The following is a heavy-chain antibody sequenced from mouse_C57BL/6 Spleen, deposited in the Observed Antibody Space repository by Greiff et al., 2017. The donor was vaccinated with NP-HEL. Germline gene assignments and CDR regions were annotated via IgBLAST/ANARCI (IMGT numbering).Heavy chain of an antibody. CDR3: ARGDYAMDY. Sequence: LQESGAELVRPGASVKLSCKASGYTFTDYYINWVKQRPGQGLEWIARIYPGSGNTYYNEKFKGKATLTAEKSSSTAYMQLSSLTSEDSAVYFCARGDYAMDYWGQGTSVTVSS. J-gene: IGHJ4*01. V-gene: IGHV1-76*01. CDR1: GYTFTDYY. CDR2: IYPGSGNT.